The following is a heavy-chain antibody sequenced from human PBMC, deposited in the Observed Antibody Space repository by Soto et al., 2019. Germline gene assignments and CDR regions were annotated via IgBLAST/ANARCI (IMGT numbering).Heavy chain of an antibody. CDR3: ARTRYYYDSSGYYPPLYGMDV. Sequence: PGESLKISCKGSGYSFTSYWISWVRQMPGKGLEWMGRIDPSDSYTHYSPSFQGHVTISADKSISTAYLQWSSLKASDTAMYYCARTRYYYDSSGYYPPLYGMDVWGQGTTVTVS. CDR1: GYSFTSYW. J-gene: IGHJ6*02. V-gene: IGHV5-10-1*01. D-gene: IGHD3-22*01. CDR2: IDPSDSYT.